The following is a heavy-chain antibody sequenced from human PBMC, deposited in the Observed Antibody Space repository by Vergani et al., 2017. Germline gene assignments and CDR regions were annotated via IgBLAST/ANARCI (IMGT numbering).Heavy chain of an antibody. J-gene: IGHJ4*02. D-gene: IGHD2-2*01. CDR2: IYYSGST. V-gene: IGHV4-59*08. CDR1: GGSISSYY. CDR3: ARGLSRDYFDY. Sequence: QVQLQESGPGLVKPSETLSLTCTVSGGSISSYYWSWIRQPPGKGLEWIGYIYYSGSTYYNPSLKSRVTISVDTSKNQFSLKLSSVTAADTAVYYCARGLSRDYFDYWGQGTLVTVSS.